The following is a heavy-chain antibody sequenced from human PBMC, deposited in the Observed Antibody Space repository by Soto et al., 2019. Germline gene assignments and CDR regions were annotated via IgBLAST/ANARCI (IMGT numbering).Heavy chain of an antibody. CDR2: LYTGGST. CDR3: ARGDLTDV. J-gene: IGHJ6*04. Sequence: EMQVVESGGGLVQPGGSLRLSCAASGFTVSSYYMSWVRQAPGKGLEWVSVLYTGGSTYYADSVNGRFTISRHNSENTLYLQMNSLRVEDTAVYYCARGDLTDVWGKGTTVTVSS. V-gene: IGHV3-53*04. CDR1: GFTVSSYY.